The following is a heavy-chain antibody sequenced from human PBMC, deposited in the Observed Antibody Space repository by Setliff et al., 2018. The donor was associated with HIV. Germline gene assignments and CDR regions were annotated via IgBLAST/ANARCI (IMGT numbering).Heavy chain of an antibody. Sequence: ASVKVSCKASGYSLSTYAISWVRQAPGHGLELMGRIHPNTGSTNYLQEFQGRVTITRDTSMSTVYMALTGLTSDDTAVYYCAKQGYSDSLYAFDVWGQGTMVT. D-gene: IGHD1-26*01. J-gene: IGHJ3*01. CDR1: GYSLSTYA. CDR3: AKQGYSDSLYAFDV. V-gene: IGHV1-2*06. CDR2: IHPNTGST.